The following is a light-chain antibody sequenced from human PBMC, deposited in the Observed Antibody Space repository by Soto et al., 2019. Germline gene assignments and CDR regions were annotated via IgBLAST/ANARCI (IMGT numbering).Light chain of an antibody. V-gene: IGLV1-44*01. CDR1: SSNIGSNT. CDR2: SNN. J-gene: IGLJ2*01. Sequence: QSVLTQPPLASGTPGQRVTISCSGSSSNIGSNTVNWYQQLPGPAPKLLIYSNNQRPSGVPDRFSGSKSGTSASLAISGLQSEDEADYYCATWDDSLNGVVFGGGTKLTVL. CDR3: ATWDDSLNGVV.